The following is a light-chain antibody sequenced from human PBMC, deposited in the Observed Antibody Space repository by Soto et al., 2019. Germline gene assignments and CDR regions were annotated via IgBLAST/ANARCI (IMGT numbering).Light chain of an antibody. V-gene: IGKV1-33*01. Sequence: DLQMTQSPSSLSASVGDRVTITCQASQNINNYLNWYQQKPGRAPKLLIYDASNLEAGVPSRFRGSGSGTDFTFNISRLHPEDIATYYCQQYENRPTFGQGTRLEIK. CDR2: DAS. CDR1: QNINNY. J-gene: IGKJ5*01. CDR3: QQYENRPT.